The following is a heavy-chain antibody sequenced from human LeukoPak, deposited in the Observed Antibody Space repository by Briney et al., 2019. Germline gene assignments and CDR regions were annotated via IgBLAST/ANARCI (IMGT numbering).Heavy chain of an antibody. Sequence: GGSLRLSCAASGFTFNSYAMSWVRQAPGKGLEWVSVIYSGGSTYYADSVKGRFTISRDNSKNTLYLQMNSLRAEDTAVYYCARDNWNDVMGFDYWGQGTLVTVSS. CDR2: IYSGGST. CDR1: GFTFNSYA. CDR3: ARDNWNDVMGFDY. D-gene: IGHD1-20*01. J-gene: IGHJ4*02. V-gene: IGHV3-53*01.